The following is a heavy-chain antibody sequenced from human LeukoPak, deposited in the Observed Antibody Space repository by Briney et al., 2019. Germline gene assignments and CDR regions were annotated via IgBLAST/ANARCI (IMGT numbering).Heavy chain of an antibody. J-gene: IGHJ4*02. V-gene: IGHV1-46*01. CDR1: AYTFTSYY. CDR3: ARSSTVDTAMVIEFDY. D-gene: IGHD5-18*01. CDR2: INPSGGGT. Sequence: ASVKVSCKASAYTFTSYYMYWVRQAPGQGLEWMGTINPSGGGTTYAQKFQGRVTITADESTSTAYMELSSLRSEDTAVYYCARSSTVDTAMVIEFDYWGQGTLVTVSS.